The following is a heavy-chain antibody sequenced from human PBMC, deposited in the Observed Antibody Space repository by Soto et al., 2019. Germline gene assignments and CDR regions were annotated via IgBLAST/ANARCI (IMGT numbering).Heavy chain of an antibody. CDR2: IFYSGST. CDR3: ARVGSSGWSPDY. CDR1: GGSISGHY. Sequence: LPLTCSVSGGSISGHYWTWIRQSPGKGLEWIGYIFYSGSTNYNPSLKSRVTISVDTSKNQFSLKMSSVTAADTAVYYCARVGSSGWSPDYWGRGXLVTVYS. V-gene: IGHV4-59*11. J-gene: IGHJ4*02. D-gene: IGHD6-19*01.